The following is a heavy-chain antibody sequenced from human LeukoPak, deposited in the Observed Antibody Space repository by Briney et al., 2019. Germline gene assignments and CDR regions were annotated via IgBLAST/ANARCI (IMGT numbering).Heavy chain of an antibody. D-gene: IGHD3-22*01. CDR1: GFTFSSYS. CDR2: ISSSSSYI. J-gene: IGHJ6*03. Sequence: GGTLRLSCAASGFTFSSYSMNWVRQAPGKGLEWVSSISSSSSYIYYADSVKGRFTISRDNAKNSLYLQMNSLRAEDTAVYYCARFRGGNNYYDSSGYYYDYYYMDVWGKGTTVTVSS. CDR3: ARFRGGNNYYDSSGYYYDYYYMDV. V-gene: IGHV3-21*01.